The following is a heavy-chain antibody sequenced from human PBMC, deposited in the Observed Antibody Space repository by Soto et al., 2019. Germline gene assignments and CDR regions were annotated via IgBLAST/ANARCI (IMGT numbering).Heavy chain of an antibody. CDR1: GASLGSGSYY. D-gene: IGHD2-8*02. J-gene: IGHJ4*02. Sequence: SETLSLTCTVSGASLGSGSYYWSWIQQPPGKGLEWIGYLYYTGTTKYNPSLESRVTISADTSKNQFSLNLTSVTAADTAVYYCARISYWVKDYWGQGALVTVSS. CDR3: ARISYWVKDY. CDR2: LYYTGTT. V-gene: IGHV4-61*01.